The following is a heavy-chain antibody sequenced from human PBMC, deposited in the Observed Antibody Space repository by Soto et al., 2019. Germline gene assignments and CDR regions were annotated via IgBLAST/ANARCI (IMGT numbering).Heavy chain of an antibody. CDR2: ISYDGSNK. V-gene: IGHV3-30-3*01. CDR1: GFTFSSYA. CDR3: ASPRNYYYYGMDV. J-gene: IGHJ6*02. Sequence: QVQLVESGGGVVQPGRSLRLSCAASGFTFSSYAMHWVRQAPGKGLEWVAVISYDGSNKYYADSVKGRFTISRDNSENTLYLQMNSLRAEDTAVYYCASPRNYYYYGMDVWGQGTTVTVSS.